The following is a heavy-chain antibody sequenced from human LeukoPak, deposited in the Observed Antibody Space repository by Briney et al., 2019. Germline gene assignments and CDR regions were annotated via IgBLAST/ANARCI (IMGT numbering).Heavy chain of an antibody. J-gene: IGHJ3*02. V-gene: IGHV1-69*05. CDR3: ARGKLVLFAGRDTAMDLYDAFDI. Sequence: ASVKVSCKASGGTFSSYAISWVRQAPGQGLEWMGGIIPIFGTANYAQKFQGRVTITTDESTSTAYMELSSLRSEDTAVYYCARGKLVLFAGRDTAMDLYDAFDIWGQGTMVTVSS. D-gene: IGHD5-18*01. CDR1: GGTFSSYA. CDR2: IIPIFGTA.